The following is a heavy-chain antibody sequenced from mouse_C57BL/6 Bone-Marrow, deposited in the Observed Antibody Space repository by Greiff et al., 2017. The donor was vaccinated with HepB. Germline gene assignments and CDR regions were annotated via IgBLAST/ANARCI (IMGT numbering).Heavy chain of an antibody. CDR3: TRDSYYYAMDY. D-gene: IGHD2-12*01. CDR2: IDPETGGT. CDR1: GYTFTDYE. Sequence: QVQLQQSGAELVRPGASVTLSCKASGYTFTDYEMHWVKQTPVHGLEWIGAIDPETGGTAYNQKLKGKDILTADKSSSTAYMELRSLTSEDSAVYYCTRDSYYYAMDYWGQGTSVTVSS. J-gene: IGHJ4*01. V-gene: IGHV1-15*01.